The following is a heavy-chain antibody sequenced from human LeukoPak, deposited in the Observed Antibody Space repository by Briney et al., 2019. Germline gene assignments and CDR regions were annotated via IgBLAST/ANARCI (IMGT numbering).Heavy chain of an antibody. J-gene: IGHJ3*02. D-gene: IGHD6-13*01. V-gene: IGHV4-39*01. CDR3: ARHLVTAAAGWDRGPPDDAFDI. CDR2: IYYSGST. CDR1: GGSISSSSYY. Sequence: SETLSLTCTVSGGSISSSSYYWGWIRQPPGKGLEWIGSIYYSGSTYYNPSLKSRVTISVDTSKNQFSLKLSSVTAADTAVYYCARHLVTAAAGWDRGPPDDAFDIWGQGTMVTVSS.